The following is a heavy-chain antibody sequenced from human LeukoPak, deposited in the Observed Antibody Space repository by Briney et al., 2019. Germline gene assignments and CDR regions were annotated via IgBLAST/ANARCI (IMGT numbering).Heavy chain of an antibody. CDR1: GDSLSGYY. V-gene: IGHV4-59*01. J-gene: IGHJ4*02. D-gene: IGHD6-19*01. CDR2: IYYSGHA. CDR3: ARDGHSSGWLDY. Sequence: SETLSLTCTVSGDSLSGYYWSWIRQPPGKGLEWIGNIYYSGHANYKPSLKSRVTISLDTSKNQFSLNLTSVTAADTAVYYCARDGHSSGWLDYWGQGALITVSS.